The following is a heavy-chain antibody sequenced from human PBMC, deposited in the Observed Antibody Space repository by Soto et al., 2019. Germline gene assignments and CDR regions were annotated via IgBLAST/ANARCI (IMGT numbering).Heavy chain of an antibody. Sequence: ASVKVSCKASGYTFTDYYIHWVRQAPGQGLERMGWINTNSGGTNYAQRFQGRVTLTRDTSISTAYMELRRLTSDDTALYFCAKDREVTVAGTVDHWGQGTLVTVSS. V-gene: IGHV1-2*02. CDR2: INTNSGGT. J-gene: IGHJ5*02. D-gene: IGHD6-19*01. CDR1: GYTFTDYY. CDR3: AKDREVTVAGTVDH.